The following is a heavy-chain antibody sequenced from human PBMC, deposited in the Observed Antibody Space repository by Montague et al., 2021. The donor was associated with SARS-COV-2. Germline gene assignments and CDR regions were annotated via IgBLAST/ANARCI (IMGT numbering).Heavy chain of an antibody. CDR2: IYDRGST. V-gene: IGHV4-39*01. CDR3: ATYYDILTGYYIDALDI. D-gene: IGHD3-9*01. Sequence: SETLSLTCTVSGGSISSSSYYWGWNRQPPGKGLEWIGSIYDRGSTNYNPSHKSRVTISVDTTKNQFSLKLSSVHAAETAVYYCATYYDILTGYYIDALDIWGQGKMVTVSS. J-gene: IGHJ3*02. CDR1: GGSISSSSYY.